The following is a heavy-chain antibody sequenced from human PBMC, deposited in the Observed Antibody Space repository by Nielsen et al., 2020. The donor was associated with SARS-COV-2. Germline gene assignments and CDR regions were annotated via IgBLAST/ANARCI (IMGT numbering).Heavy chain of an antibody. J-gene: IGHJ3*02. CDR2: INSDGSST. CDR3: ARGLDFWSYGTPDAFDI. Sequence: GESLKISCAASGFTFSSYWMHWVRQAPGKGLVWVSRINSDGSSTSYADSVKGRFTISRDNAKNTLYLQMNSLRAEDTAVYYCARGLDFWSYGTPDAFDIWGQGTMVTVSS. V-gene: IGHV3-74*01. CDR1: GFTFSSYW. D-gene: IGHD3-3*01.